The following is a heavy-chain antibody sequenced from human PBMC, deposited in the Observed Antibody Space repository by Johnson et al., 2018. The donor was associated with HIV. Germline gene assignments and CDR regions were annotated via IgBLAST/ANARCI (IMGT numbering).Heavy chain of an antibody. D-gene: IGHD1-1*01. V-gene: IGHV3-30*02. CDR1: GFTFSSYG. J-gene: IGHJ3*02. Sequence: QVQVVESGGGVVQPGGSLRLSCAASGFTFSSYGMHWVRQAPGKGLAWVAFIRYDGSNKYYADSVKGRFTISRDNAKNSLYLQMNSLRGEDTAVYYCAKASHWAFDIWGQGTMVTVSS. CDR2: IRYDGSNK. CDR3: AKASHWAFDI.